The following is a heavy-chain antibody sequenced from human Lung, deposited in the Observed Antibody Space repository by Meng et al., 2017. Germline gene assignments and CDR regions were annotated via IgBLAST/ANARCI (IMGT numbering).Heavy chain of an antibody. CDR3: ARGPTTMAHDFDY. J-gene: IGHJ4*02. CDR2: INHSGST. D-gene: IGHD4-11*01. CDR1: GGSFSDYY. Sequence: QLNLQQWGAGRLKPSETLSLTCVGSGGSFSDYYWSWIRQPPGKGLEWIGEINHSGSTNYNPSLESRATISVDTSQNNLSLKLSSVTAADSAVYYCARGPTTMAHDFDYWGQGTLVTVSS. V-gene: IGHV4-34*01.